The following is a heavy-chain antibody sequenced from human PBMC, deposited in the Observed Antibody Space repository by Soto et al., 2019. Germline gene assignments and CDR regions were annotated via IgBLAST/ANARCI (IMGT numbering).Heavy chain of an antibody. J-gene: IGHJ4*02. Sequence: SETLSLTCTVSGGSISGYYWSWIRQPPGKGLEWIGYMYNTGSTVYNPSFKSRVTISVDTSKNQFSLKLNSVTAADTAVYYCARRQWLRIFDCWGQGTLVTVSS. CDR1: GGSISGYY. V-gene: IGHV4-59*01. CDR3: ARRQWLRIFDC. CDR2: MYNTGST. D-gene: IGHD5-12*01.